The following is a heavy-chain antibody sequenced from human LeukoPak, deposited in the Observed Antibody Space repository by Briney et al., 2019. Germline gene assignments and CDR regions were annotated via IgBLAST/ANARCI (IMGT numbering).Heavy chain of an antibody. Sequence: ASVKVSCKASGGTFSSYAISWVRQAPGQGLEWMGGIIPIFGTANYAQKFQGRVTITTDESTSTAYMELSSVRSEDTDLYYCARVGLGSEAPFDPWGQGTLVTVSS. CDR3: ARVGLGSEAPFDP. CDR1: GGTFSSYA. J-gene: IGHJ5*02. D-gene: IGHD7-27*01. CDR2: IIPIFGTA. V-gene: IGHV1-69*05.